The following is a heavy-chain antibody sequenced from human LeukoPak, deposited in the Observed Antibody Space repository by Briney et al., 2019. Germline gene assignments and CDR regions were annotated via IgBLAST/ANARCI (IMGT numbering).Heavy chain of an antibody. V-gene: IGHV3-23*01. D-gene: IGHD3-22*01. Sequence: GGSLRLSCAASGFTFSSYAMSWVRQAPGKGLEWVSAISGSGGSTYYADSVKGRFTISRDNSENTLYLQMNSLRAEDTAVYYCAVGGGNYYSSSDYYYHSSWGQGTLVTVSS. CDR2: ISGSGGST. CDR1: GFTFSSYA. CDR3: AVGGGNYYSSSDYYYHSS. J-gene: IGHJ5*02.